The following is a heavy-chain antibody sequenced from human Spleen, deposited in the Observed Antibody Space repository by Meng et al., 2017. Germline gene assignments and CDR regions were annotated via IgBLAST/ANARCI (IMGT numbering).Heavy chain of an antibody. CDR1: GFTFSSYA. CDR3: ARSRIPYSYGEIGGY. J-gene: IGHJ4*02. CDR2: IWFDGSNK. V-gene: IGHV3-33*08. D-gene: IGHD5-18*01. Sequence: GESLKISCAASGFTFSSYAMSWVRQAPGKGLEWLAVIWFDGSNKYYADSVKGRFTISRDNSNNTLYLQMNSLRAEDTAVYYCARSRIPYSYGEIGGYWGQGTLVTVSS.